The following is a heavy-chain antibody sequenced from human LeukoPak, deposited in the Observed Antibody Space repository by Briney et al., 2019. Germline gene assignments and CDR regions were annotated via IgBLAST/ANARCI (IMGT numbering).Heavy chain of an antibody. CDR1: GVSISNLY. V-gene: IGHV4-59*11. Sequence: SETLSLTCAVSGVSISNLYGSWIRQPPGKGLEWIGYLYYSENTKYNPSLKGRVTISVDTSKIQFSLKMGSVTAAYTAVDYCARGSQYNFWSGWAPPLDPWGEGTLSTVSS. D-gene: IGHD3-3*01. CDR3: ARGSQYNFWSGWAPPLDP. CDR2: LYYSENT. J-gene: IGHJ5*02.